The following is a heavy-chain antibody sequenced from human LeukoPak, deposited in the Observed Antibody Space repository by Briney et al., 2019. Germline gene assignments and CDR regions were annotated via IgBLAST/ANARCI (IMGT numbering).Heavy chain of an antibody. CDR2: IKEDGSKD. D-gene: IGHD5-12*01. J-gene: IGHJ5*02. V-gene: IGHV3-7*01. Sequence: GGSLRLSCAASGFSFSTYWMSWVRQTPGKGLEWVANIKEDGSKDYYVDSVKGRFTISRDNAKNSLYLQMSSLRVEDSGVYYCARDASGYDPWGQGTLVTVSS. CDR3: ARDASGYDP. CDR1: GFSFSTYW.